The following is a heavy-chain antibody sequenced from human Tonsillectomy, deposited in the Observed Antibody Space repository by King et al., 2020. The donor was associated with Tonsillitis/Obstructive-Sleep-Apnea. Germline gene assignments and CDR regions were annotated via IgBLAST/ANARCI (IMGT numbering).Heavy chain of an antibody. J-gene: IGHJ4*01. CDR3: TRQLXXXXGXXXGLXX. CDR2: IRSKANSYAT. Sequence: VQLVESGGGLVQPGGSLKLSCAASGFTFSGSAMHWVRQASGKGLEWVGRIRSKANSYATAYAASVKXRXTISRDDSKXTAYLQMNSLKTEDTAVYYCTRQLXXXXGXXXGLXXXGXXXLVTVSX. CDR1: GFTFSGSA. V-gene: IGHV3-73*01.